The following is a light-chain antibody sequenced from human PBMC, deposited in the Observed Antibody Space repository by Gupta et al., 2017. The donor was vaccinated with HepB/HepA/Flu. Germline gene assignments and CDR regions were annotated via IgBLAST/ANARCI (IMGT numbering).Light chain of an antibody. CDR3: QQYYSTPT. V-gene: IGKV4-1*01. J-gene: IGKJ1*01. CDR1: QSVFYNSNNRNY. Sequence: VMTKHPAPPLAFRAGGSPINCKSSQSVFYNSNNRNYLAWYQQKQGQPPKLLIYWASTRESGVPDRFSGSGCGTDFTLTISSLQAEDVAVYYCQQYYSTPTFGQGTKVEIK. CDR2: WAS.